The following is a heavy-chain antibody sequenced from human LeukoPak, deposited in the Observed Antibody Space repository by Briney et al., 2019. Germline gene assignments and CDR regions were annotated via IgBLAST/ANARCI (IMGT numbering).Heavy chain of an antibody. J-gene: IGHJ4*02. Sequence: GGSLRLSCSASGFTLSSYSMHWVRQAPGKGLEYVSTSGGATYYADSVKGRFTISRDNAKNTLYLQMNSLRAEDTAVYYCAKDRGVRGIIVGFFDYWGQGSLVTVSS. CDR3: AKDRGVRGIIVGFFDY. D-gene: IGHD3-10*01. CDR1: GFTLSSYS. CDR2: SGGAT. V-gene: IGHV3-64*04.